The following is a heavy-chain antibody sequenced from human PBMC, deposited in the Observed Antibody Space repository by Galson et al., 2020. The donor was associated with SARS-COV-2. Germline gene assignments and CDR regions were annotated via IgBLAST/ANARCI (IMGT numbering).Heavy chain of an antibody. CDR3: ARLHYGEHAPGAFDI. J-gene: IGHJ3*02. Sequence: SETLSLTCAVSGTTISSGSYPWNWLRQPPGKGLEWIGYIAHSGGTYYNPSLTSRVTISGDRTKNQFSLRRSSVTAADTAVYYCARLHYGEHAPGAFDIWGPGTSVTVAS. CDR2: IAHSGGT. V-gene: IGHV4-30-2*01. D-gene: IGHD4-17*01. CDR1: GTTISSGSYP.